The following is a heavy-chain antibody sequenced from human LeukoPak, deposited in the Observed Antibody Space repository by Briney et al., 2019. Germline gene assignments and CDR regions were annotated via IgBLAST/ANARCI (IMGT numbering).Heavy chain of an antibody. CDR2: INTNTGNP. CDR1: GYTFTSYV. V-gene: IGHV7-4-1*02. J-gene: IGHJ4*02. Sequence: GASVKVSCKASGYTFTSYVMNWVRQAPGQGLEWMGWINTNTGNPTYAQGFTGRFVFSLDTSVSTAYLQISSLKAEDTAVYYCARSTPMVRGVIIPNDYWGQGTLVTVSS. D-gene: IGHD3-10*01. CDR3: ARSTPMVRGVIIPNDY.